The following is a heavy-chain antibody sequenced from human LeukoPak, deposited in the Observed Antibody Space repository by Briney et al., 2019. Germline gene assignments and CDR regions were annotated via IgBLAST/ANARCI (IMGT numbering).Heavy chain of an antibody. D-gene: IGHD3-3*01. Sequence: GSLRLSCAASGFTFSSYAMHWVRQAPGKGLEWVAVISYDGSNKYYADSVKGRFTISRDNSKNTLYLQMNSLRAEDTAVYYCARDQVLRFLEWLIDYWGQGTLVTVSS. CDR3: ARDQVLRFLEWLIDY. J-gene: IGHJ4*02. V-gene: IGHV3-30-3*01. CDR1: GFTFSSYA. CDR2: ISYDGSNK.